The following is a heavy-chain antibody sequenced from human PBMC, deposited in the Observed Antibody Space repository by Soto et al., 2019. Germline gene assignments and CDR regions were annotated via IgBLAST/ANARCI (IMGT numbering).Heavy chain of an antibody. CDR3: ARERAAAGTVFDY. Sequence: GGSLRLSCAASGFTFSSYAMHWVRQAPGKGLEWVALISYDGSNKYYADSVKGRFTISRDNSKSTLYLQVNSLRAEDTAVYYCARERAAAGTVFDYWGQGTLVTVSS. CDR2: ISYDGSNK. V-gene: IGHV3-30-3*01. D-gene: IGHD6-13*01. CDR1: GFTFSSYA. J-gene: IGHJ4*02.